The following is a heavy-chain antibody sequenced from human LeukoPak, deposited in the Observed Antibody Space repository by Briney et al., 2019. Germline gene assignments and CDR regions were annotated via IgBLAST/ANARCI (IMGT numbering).Heavy chain of an antibody. V-gene: IGHV1-8*03. D-gene: IGHD6-25*01. J-gene: IGHJ4*02. Sequence: ASVKVSCKASGYTLTNYHINWVRQATGQGLEWTGWMNPNNGDSGYAQKFQGRVTITRDTSISTSYMELRSLRSDDTAVYFCARTTSFTASGYDYWGQGTLVTVSS. CDR1: GYTLTNYH. CDR3: ARTTSFTASGYDY. CDR2: MNPNNGDS.